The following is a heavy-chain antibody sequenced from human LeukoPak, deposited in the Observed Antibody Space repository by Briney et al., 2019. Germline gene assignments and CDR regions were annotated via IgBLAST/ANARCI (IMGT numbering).Heavy chain of an antibody. CDR1: GFTFSSYS. Sequence: PGGSLRLSCAASGFTFSSYSMNWVRQAPGKGLEWVSSISSSSSYIYYADSVKGRFTISRDNAKSSLYLQMNSLRAEDTAVYYCARGWKRGDSFDYWGQGTLVTVS. J-gene: IGHJ4*02. CDR2: ISSSSSYI. V-gene: IGHV3-21*01. CDR3: ARGWKRGDSFDY. D-gene: IGHD1-1*01.